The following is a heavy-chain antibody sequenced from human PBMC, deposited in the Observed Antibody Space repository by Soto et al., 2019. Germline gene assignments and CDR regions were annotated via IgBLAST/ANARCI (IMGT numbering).Heavy chain of an antibody. D-gene: IGHD3-10*01. CDR3: ARQTYYYGSGNLDY. J-gene: IGHJ4*02. Sequence: SETLSLTCTVSGGSISSSSYYWGWIRQPPGKGLEWIGSIYYSGSTYYNPSLKSRVTISVDTSKNQFSLKLSSVTAADTAVYYCARQTYYYGSGNLDYWGQGTLVTVSS. CDR1: GGSISSSSYY. CDR2: IYYSGST. V-gene: IGHV4-39*01.